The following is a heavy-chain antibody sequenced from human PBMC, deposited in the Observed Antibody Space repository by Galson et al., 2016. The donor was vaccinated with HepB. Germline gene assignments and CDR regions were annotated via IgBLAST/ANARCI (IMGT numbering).Heavy chain of an antibody. D-gene: IGHD1-26*01. CDR2: MNTNSGIT. Sequence: SCKAAVYTFTSYDINWVRQATGQGLEWMGWMNTNSGITGYAQSGITGYAQKFQGRVTMTRDTSINTAYLELSSLRYEDTAVYYCARGPLAPYSRSLDHWGQGTLVTVSS. J-gene: IGHJ4*02. CDR1: VYTFTSYD. V-gene: IGHV1-8*01. CDR3: ARGPLAPYSRSLDH.